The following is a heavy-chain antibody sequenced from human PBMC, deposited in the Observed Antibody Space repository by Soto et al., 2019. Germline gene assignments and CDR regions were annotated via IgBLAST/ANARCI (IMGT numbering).Heavy chain of an antibody. D-gene: IGHD6-6*01. CDR3: ARDRSSYSSSPCYNWFDP. CDR1: GGSISSYY. CDR2: IYYSGST. J-gene: IGHJ5*02. Sequence: ETLALACPVSGGSISSYYWSWVRQPPGKGLEWIGYIYYSGSTNYNPSLKSRVTISVDTSKNQFSLKLSSVTAADTAVYYCARDRSSYSSSPCYNWFDPWGQGTLVTVYS. V-gene: IGHV4-59*01.